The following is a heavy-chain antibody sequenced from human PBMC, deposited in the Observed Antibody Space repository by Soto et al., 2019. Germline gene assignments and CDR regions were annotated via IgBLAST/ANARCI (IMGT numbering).Heavy chain of an antibody. CDR3: ATRVGATPPRS. V-gene: IGHV4-61*01. J-gene: IGHJ5*02. CDR1: GGSVSSDSYH. D-gene: IGHD1-26*01. Sequence: QVQLQESGPGLVKTSETLSLSCTVSGGSVSSDSYHWCWIRQPPGKGLEWIGNIYYSGCTNYNPSLNSRVTISLDTSKNQFSLKLSSVTAADAAVYYCATRVGATPPRSWGQGTLVIVSS. CDR2: IYYSGCT.